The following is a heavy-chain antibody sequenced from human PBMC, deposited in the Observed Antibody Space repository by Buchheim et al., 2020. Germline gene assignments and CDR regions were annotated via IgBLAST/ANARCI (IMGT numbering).Heavy chain of an antibody. CDR3: ARTPGDSSCSFDY. CDR1: GFTFSSYS. V-gene: IGHV3-48*01. CDR2: ISSSSSTI. J-gene: IGHJ4*02. Sequence: EVQLVESGGGLVQPGGSLRLSCAASGFTFSSYSMNWVRQAPGKGLERVSYISSSSSTIYYADSVKGRFTISRDNAKNSLYLQMNTLGAEDTAVFSCARTPGDSSCSFDYWGQGPL. D-gene: IGHD6-13*01.